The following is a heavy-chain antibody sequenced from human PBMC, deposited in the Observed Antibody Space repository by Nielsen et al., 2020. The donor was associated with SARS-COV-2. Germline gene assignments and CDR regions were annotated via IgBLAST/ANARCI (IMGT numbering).Heavy chain of an antibody. CDR1: GFTFSSYA. J-gene: IGHJ4*02. CDR3: ARDPSNWNYLYYFDY. CDR2: ISGSGGST. V-gene: IGHV3-23*01. D-gene: IGHD1-7*01. Sequence: GSLKISCAASGFTFSSYAMTWVRQAPGKGLEWVSSISGSGGSTYYADSVKGRFTISRDNSKNTLYLQMNSLRAEDTAVYYCARDPSNWNYLYYFDYWGQGTLVTVSS.